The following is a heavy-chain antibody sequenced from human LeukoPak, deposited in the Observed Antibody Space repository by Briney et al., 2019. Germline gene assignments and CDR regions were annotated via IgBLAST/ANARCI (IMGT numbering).Heavy chain of an antibody. V-gene: IGHV4-59*11. CDR3: ARLLDNDISGDPDTFDV. J-gene: IGHJ3*01. CDR1: GGSLSGHY. CDR2: VSYTGRT. Sequence: LETLSLTCTVSGGSLSGHYWSWIRRPPRKRLEWIGYVSYTGRTKYNPSLQSRVTISIDTSKSQFSLKLTSVTSADTAVYSCARLLDNDISGDPDTFDVWGQGTTVIVSS. D-gene: IGHD3-22*01.